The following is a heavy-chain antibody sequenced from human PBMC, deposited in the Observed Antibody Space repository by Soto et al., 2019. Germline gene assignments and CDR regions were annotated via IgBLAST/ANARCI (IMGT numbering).Heavy chain of an antibody. D-gene: IGHD3-10*01. CDR1: GYTFTSYG. CDR2: ISAYNGNT. Sequence: ASVKVSCKASGYTFTSYGISWVRQAPGQGLEWRGWISAYNGNTNYAQKLQGRVTMTTDTSTSTAYMELRSLRSDDKAVYYCARFSYYYGSGSSNFYYWGQGTLVTVSS. J-gene: IGHJ4*02. V-gene: IGHV1-18*04. CDR3: ARFSYYYGSGSSNFYY.